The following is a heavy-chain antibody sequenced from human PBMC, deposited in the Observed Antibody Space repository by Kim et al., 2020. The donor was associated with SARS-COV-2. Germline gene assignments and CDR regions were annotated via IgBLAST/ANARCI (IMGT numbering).Heavy chain of an antibody. CDR2: MSPNRLNT. V-gene: IGHV1-8*01. CDR3: ASGVTAGVDI. J-gene: IGHJ3*02. Sequence: ASVKVSCKASGYNFTSFEINWVRQATGQGLEWMGRMSPNRLNTGSAQKFQGRVTMSTDISITTAYMELSSLTSEDTAVYYCASGVTAGVDIWGQGTMVTVAS. D-gene: IGHD2-21*02. CDR1: GYNFTSFE.